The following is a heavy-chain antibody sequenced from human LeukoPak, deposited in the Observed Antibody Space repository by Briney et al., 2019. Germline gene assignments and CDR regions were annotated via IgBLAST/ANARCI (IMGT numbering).Heavy chain of an antibody. V-gene: IGHV3-7*01. Sequence: GGSLRLSCAVSGFTFSSYWMSWVRQAPGKGLEWVANIKQDGSEKYYVDSVKGRFTISRDNAKNALYLQMNSLRADDTAVYYCARVLLVPAAFLSGDYYYYGMDVWGQGTTVTVPS. CDR2: IKQDGSEK. CDR1: GFTFSSYW. CDR3: ARVLLVPAAFLSGDYYYYGMDV. D-gene: IGHD2-2*01. J-gene: IGHJ6*02.